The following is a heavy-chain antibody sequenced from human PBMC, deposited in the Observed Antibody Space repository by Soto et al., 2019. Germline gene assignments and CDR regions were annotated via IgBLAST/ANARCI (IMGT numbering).Heavy chain of an antibody. V-gene: IGHV3-23*01. CDR2: IGGSDGST. J-gene: IGHJ6*02. Sequence: EVQLLESGGGLVQPGRSLRLSCAASGFVFSSYAMSCVRQAPGEGLEWVSTIGGSDGSTYYADSVKGRFTISRDNTKNTMYLQMNTLRAEDTAVYYCAKYSDSSGDYYYGMDVWGQGTTVTVSS. CDR3: AKYSDSSGDYYYGMDV. D-gene: IGHD6-6*01. CDR1: GFVFSSYA.